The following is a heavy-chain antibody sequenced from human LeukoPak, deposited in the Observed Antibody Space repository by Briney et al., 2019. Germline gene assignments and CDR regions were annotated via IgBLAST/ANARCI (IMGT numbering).Heavy chain of an antibody. CDR3: ARAAMVRGVDYFDS. D-gene: IGHD3-10*01. J-gene: IGHJ4*02. CDR2: ISGSGGAT. CDR1: GFTFSSYS. V-gene: IGHV3-23*01. Sequence: GGSLRLSCAASGFTFSSYSMTWVRQAPGKGLEWVSVISGSGGATYYADSVKGRFTISRDNSKNTLCLQMNSLRAEDTAVYHCARAAMVRGVDYFDSWGQGTLVTVSS.